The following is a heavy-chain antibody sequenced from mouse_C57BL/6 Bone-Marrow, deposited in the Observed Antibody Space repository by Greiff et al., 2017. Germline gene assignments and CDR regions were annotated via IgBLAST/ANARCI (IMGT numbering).Heavy chain of an antibody. V-gene: IGHV5-16*01. CDR1: GFTFGDYY. CDR2: INYDGSST. D-gene: IGHD1-1*01. CDR3: ARDDYYGRAYFDY. J-gene: IGHJ2*01. Sequence: EVQRVESEGGLVQPGSSMKLSCTASGFTFGDYYMAWVRQVPEKGLEWVANINYDGSSTYYLDSLKSRFIISRDNAKNILYLQMSSLKSEDTATYYCARDDYYGRAYFDYWGQGTTLTVSS.